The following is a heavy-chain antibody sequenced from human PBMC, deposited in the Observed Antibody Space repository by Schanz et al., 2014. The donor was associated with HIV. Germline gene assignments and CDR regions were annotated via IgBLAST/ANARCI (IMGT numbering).Heavy chain of an antibody. CDR2: MNPNSGNT. Sequence: QVQLVQSGAEVKKPGASVKVSCKASGYTFSNFDINWVRQATGQGLEWMGWMNPNSGNTGYAQKFRGRVTMTRNTLTGTAFMELSSLRSDDTAVYYCARDTNFVLDVWGQGTTVTVSS. CDR1: GYTFSNFD. J-gene: IGHJ6*02. D-gene: IGHD2-8*01. V-gene: IGHV1-8*01. CDR3: ARDTNFVLDV.